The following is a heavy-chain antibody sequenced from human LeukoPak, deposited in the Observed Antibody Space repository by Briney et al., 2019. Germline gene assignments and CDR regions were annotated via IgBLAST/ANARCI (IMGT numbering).Heavy chain of an antibody. Sequence: ASVKVSCKASGYTFTSYGISWVRQAPGQGLEWMGWISAYNGNTNYAQKLQGRVTMTTDTSTSTAYMELRSLRSDDTAMYYCARVYGDYRNYYYYYGMDVWGQGTTVTVSS. V-gene: IGHV1-18*01. CDR2: ISAYNGNT. D-gene: IGHD4-17*01. CDR1: GYTFTSYG. J-gene: IGHJ6*02. CDR3: ARVYGDYRNYYYYYGMDV.